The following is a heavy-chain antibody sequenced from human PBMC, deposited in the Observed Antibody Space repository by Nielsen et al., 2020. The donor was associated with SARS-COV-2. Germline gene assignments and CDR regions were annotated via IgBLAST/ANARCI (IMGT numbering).Heavy chain of an antibody. CDR3: AKGYYYDSSGYYSLLGYGMDV. J-gene: IGHJ6*02. D-gene: IGHD3-22*01. CDR1: GFTFSSYG. V-gene: IGHV3-30*18. Sequence: GESLKISCAASGFTFSSYGMHWVRQAPGKGLEWVAVISYDGSNKYYADSVKGRFTISRDNAKNSLYLQMNSLRAEDAALYYCAKGYYYDSSGYYSLLGYGMDVWGQGTTVTVSS. CDR2: ISYDGSNK.